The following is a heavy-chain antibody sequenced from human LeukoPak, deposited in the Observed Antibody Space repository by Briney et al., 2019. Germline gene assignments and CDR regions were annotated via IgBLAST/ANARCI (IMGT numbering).Heavy chain of an antibody. CDR1: GGSISSGGYS. D-gene: IGHD2-15*01. V-gene: IGHV4-30-2*01. Sequence: TLSLTCAVSGGSISSGGYSWSWIRQPPGKGLEWIGYIYHSGSTYYNPSLKSRVTISIDRSKNQFSLKLSSVTAADTAVYYCARSHLYCSGGSCLNWFDPWGQGTLVTVSS. CDR3: ARSHLYCSGGSCLNWFDP. J-gene: IGHJ5*02. CDR2: IYHSGST.